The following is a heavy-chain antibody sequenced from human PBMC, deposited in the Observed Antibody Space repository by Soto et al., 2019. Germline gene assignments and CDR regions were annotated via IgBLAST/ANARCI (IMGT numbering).Heavy chain of an antibody. D-gene: IGHD3-10*01. CDR2: ISYDEIDK. J-gene: IGHJ4*02. Sequence: PGWCLRLSCASSGFTFINYTMHWVRQAPGKGLEWVALISYDEIDKYFADAVKGRFTISRDNSKNTLYLQMDSLRAEDTAVYYCAGRSGSSDYWGRGTLVTVSS. CDR3: AGRSGSSDY. CDR1: GFTFINYT. V-gene: IGHV3-30*04.